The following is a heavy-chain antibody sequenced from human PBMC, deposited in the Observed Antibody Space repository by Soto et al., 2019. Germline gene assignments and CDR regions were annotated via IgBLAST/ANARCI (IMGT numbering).Heavy chain of an antibody. CDR1: GYPVTAYY. V-gene: IGHV1-2*02. CDR2: INPATGAA. CDR3: ARGGGVVVAGSAAFDM. Sequence: QLHLVQSGAVVKKPGASVTVSCSASGYPVTAYYMHWVRQAPGRGLEWMGGINPATGAAKYTQTIQGRVTMTRYTSTSTFLMELSGLTSEDTAVFYCARGGGVVVAGSAAFDMWGQGTLVTVSS. D-gene: IGHD2-15*01. J-gene: IGHJ3*02.